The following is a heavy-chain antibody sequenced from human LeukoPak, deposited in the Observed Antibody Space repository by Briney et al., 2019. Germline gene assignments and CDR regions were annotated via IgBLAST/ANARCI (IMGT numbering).Heavy chain of an antibody. V-gene: IGHV3-48*02. CDR3: ASSLLSSGWYGGDYFDY. CDR1: GFTFSSYS. CDR2: ISSSSSTI. J-gene: IGHJ4*02. Sequence: GGSLRLSCAASGFTFSSYSMNWVRQAPGKGLEWVSYISSSSSTIYYADSVKGRFTISRDNAKNSLYLQMNSLRDEDTAVYYCASSLLSSGWYGGDYFDYWGQGTLVTVSS. D-gene: IGHD6-19*01.